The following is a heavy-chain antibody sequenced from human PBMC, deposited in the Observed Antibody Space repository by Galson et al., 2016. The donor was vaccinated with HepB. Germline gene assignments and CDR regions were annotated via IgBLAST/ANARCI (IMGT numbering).Heavy chain of an antibody. Sequence: TLSLTCTVSGDTISITGYFWSWIRQHPERGLEWIGYISHSGSAYFKPSLKSRVTISVDTSKNQFSLDLRSVTAADTAVYYCAREIRNCSGTNCYGSFGYWGQGILVTVSS. V-gene: IGHV4-31*03. CDR3: AREIRNCSGTNCYGSFGY. CDR2: ISHSGSA. J-gene: IGHJ4*02. CDR1: GDTISITGYF. D-gene: IGHD2-2*01.